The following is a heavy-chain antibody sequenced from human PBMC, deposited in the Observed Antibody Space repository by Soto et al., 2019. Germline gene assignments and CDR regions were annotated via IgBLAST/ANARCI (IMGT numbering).Heavy chain of an antibody. V-gene: IGHV1-69*02. D-gene: IGHD2-15*01. J-gene: IGHJ6*02. CDR2: IIPILGIA. CDR1: GGTFSSYT. CDR3: ARGVGCSGGSCYSEYDYYGMDV. Sequence: QVQLVQSGAEVKKPGSSVKVSCKASGGTFSSYTISWVRQAPGQGLEWMGRIIPILGIANYAQKFQGRVTITADNPTSTAYMELGSLRSEDTAVYYCARGVGCSGGSCYSEYDYYGMDVWGQGTTVTVSS.